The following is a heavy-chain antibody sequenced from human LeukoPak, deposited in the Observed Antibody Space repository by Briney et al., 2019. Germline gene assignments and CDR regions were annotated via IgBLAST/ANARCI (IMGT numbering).Heavy chain of an antibody. CDR2: ISYDGSNK. D-gene: IGHD6-13*01. Sequence: GGSLRLSCAASGFTFSSYGMHWVRQAPGKGLEWVAVISYDGSNKYYADSVKGRFTISRDNSKNTLYLQMNSLRAEDTAVYYCAKEVAAAGHFDYWGQGTLVAVSS. CDR3: AKEVAAAGHFDY. J-gene: IGHJ4*02. CDR1: GFTFSSYG. V-gene: IGHV3-30*18.